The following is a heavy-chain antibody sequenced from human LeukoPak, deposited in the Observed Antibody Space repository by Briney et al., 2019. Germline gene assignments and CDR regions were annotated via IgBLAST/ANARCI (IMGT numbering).Heavy chain of an antibody. CDR1: GGTFSSYA. V-gene: IGHV1-69*04. Sequence: GASLKVSCKASGGTFSSYAISWVRQAPGQGLEGMGRIIPILGIANYAQKFQGRVTITADKSTSTAYMELSSLRSEDTAVYYCARDCGYSYGTWGYYYYYYGMDVWGQGTTVTVSS. CDR3: ARDCGYSYGTWGYYYYYYGMDV. J-gene: IGHJ6*02. CDR2: IIPILGIA. D-gene: IGHD5-18*01.